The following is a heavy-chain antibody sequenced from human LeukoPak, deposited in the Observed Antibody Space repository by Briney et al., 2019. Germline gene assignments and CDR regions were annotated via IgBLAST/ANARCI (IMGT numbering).Heavy chain of an antibody. CDR1: GFTFSSYA. V-gene: IGHV3-23*01. D-gene: IGHD2-2*01. Sequence: PGGSLRLSCAASGFTFSSYAMSWVRQAPGKGLEWVSTISCCSGSTYYADSVKGRFTISRDSSKNTLYLQMNSLRVEDTAVYYCAKKGVAEAMTYPHIDYWGQGTLVTVSS. J-gene: IGHJ4*02. CDR2: ISCCSGST. CDR3: AKKGVAEAMTYPHIDY.